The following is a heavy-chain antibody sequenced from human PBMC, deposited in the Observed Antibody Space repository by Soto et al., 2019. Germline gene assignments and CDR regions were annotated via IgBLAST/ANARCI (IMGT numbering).Heavy chain of an antibody. CDR1: GGSFSGYY. CDR2: INHSGST. Sequence: QVQLQQWGAGLLKPSETLSLTCAVYGGSFSGYYWSWIRQPPGKGLEWIGEINHSGSTNYNPSLKRRVTISVDTSKNQFSLKLSSVTAADTAVYYCASMVRGVLKPYYYYGMDVWGQGTTVTVSS. J-gene: IGHJ6*02. D-gene: IGHD3-10*01. V-gene: IGHV4-34*01. CDR3: ASMVRGVLKPYYYYGMDV.